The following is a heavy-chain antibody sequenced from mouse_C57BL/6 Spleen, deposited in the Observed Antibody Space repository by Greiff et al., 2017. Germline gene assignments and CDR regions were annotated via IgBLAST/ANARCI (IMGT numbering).Heavy chain of an antibody. Sequence: QVQLQQSGAELVRPGASVKLSCKASGYTFTDYYINWVKQRPGQGLEWIARIYPGSGNTYYNEKFKGKATLTAEKSSSTAYMQLSSLTSEDSAVYFCARSAFYYYGSSCDYWGQGTTLTVSS. CDR3: ARSAFYYYGSSCDY. D-gene: IGHD1-1*01. V-gene: IGHV1-76*01. CDR1: GYTFTDYY. CDR2: IYPGSGNT. J-gene: IGHJ2*01.